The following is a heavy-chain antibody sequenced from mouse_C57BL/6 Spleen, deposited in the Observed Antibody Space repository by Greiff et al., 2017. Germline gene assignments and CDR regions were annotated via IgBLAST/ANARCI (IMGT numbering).Heavy chain of an antibody. J-gene: IGHJ1*03. Sequence: EVQLVESGGGLVKPGGSLKLSCAASGFTFSSYAMSWVRQTPEKRLEWVATISDGGSYTYYPDNVKGRFAISRDNAKNNLYLQMSHLKSEDTAMYYCARDRNYYGSSHWYFDVWGTGTTVTVSS. CDR3: ARDRNYYGSSHWYFDV. V-gene: IGHV5-4*01. D-gene: IGHD1-1*01. CDR1: GFTFSSYA. CDR2: ISDGGSYT.